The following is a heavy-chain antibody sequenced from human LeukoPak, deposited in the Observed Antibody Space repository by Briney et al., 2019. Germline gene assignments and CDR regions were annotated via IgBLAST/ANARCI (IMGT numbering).Heavy chain of an antibody. CDR3: ATYRQVLLPFES. V-gene: IGHV3-23*01. D-gene: IGHD2-8*02. J-gene: IGHJ4*02. CDR2: IFPSGGEI. CDR1: GFNFSTYS. Sequence: PGGSLRLSCAASGFNFSTYSMNWVRQPPGKGLEWVSSIFPSGGEIHYADSVRGRFTISRDNSKSTLSLQMNSLRAEDTAIYYCATYRQVLLPFESWGQGTLVTVSS.